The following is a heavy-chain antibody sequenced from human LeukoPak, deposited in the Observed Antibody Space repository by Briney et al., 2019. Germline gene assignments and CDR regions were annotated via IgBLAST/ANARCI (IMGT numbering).Heavy chain of an antibody. CDR3: ARHWIWNENWFDP. D-gene: IGHD1-1*01. J-gene: IGHJ5*02. Sequence: PSETLSLTCTVSGGSISSSSCYWGWIRQPPGKGLEWIGSIYYSGSTYYNPSLKSRVTISVDTSKNQFSLKLSSVTAADTAVYYCARHWIWNENWFDPWGQGTLVTVSS. CDR2: IYYSGST. V-gene: IGHV4-39*07. CDR1: GGSISSSSCY.